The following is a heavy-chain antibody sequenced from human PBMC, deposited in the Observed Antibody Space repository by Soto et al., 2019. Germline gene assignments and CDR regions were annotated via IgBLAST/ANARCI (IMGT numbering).Heavy chain of an antibody. CDR2: ISSTTNYI. Sequence: GGSLRLSCAASGFTITRYSMNWVRQAPGKGLEWVSSISSTTNYIYYGDSMKGRFTISRDNAKNSLYLEMNSLRAEDTAVYYCARESEDLTSNFDYWGQGTLVTVSS. CDR3: ARESEDLTSNFDY. J-gene: IGHJ4*02. V-gene: IGHV3-21*06. CDR1: GFTITRYS.